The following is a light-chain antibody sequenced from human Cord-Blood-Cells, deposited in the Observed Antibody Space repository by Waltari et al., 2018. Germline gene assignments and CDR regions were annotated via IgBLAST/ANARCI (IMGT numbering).Light chain of an antibody. V-gene: IGLV2-8*01. CDR3: SSSACSNSV. CDR1: SSDVGGYNY. CDR2: EVS. Sequence: QSALTQPPSASGSPGQSVTISCTGTSSDVGGYNYVSWYQQHPGKAPKLMIYEVSKRRAGAPDLFSGSMGSSAASLVVSGLQAEDEADYYCSSSACSNSVFGGGTKLTAL. J-gene: IGLJ3*02.